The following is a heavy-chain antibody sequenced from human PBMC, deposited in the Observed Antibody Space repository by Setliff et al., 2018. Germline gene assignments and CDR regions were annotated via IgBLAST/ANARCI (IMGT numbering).Heavy chain of an antibody. CDR2: TIPIFGTT. CDR3: AREGVDTRSSTDYQYYYETSGRDAFDI. D-gene: IGHD3-22*01. CDR1: GGTFSSYG. V-gene: IGHV1-69*05. J-gene: IGHJ3*02. Sequence: SVKVSCKASGGTFSSYGISWVRQAPGQGLEWMGGTIPIFGTTNYAQKFQGRVTVITDESTSTAYMELSSLRTEDTAVYYCAREGVDTRSSTDYQYYYETSGRDAFDIWGLGTMVTVSS.